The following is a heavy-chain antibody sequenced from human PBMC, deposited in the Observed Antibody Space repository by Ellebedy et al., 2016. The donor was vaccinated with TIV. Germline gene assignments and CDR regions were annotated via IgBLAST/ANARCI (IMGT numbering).Heavy chain of an antibody. CDR1: GFIFSRYA. D-gene: IGHD2-8*02. V-gene: IGHV1-3*01. CDR2: VDGDNVNT. Sequence: AASVKVSCKASGFIFSRYAIHWVRQAPGQRPDGMGWVDGDNVNTKYSQNLQGRVTITRDTSASTVYMELSSLKSEDTAVYYCARDGWETGASKTFDYWGQGTLVTVSS. CDR3: ARDGWETGASKTFDY. J-gene: IGHJ4*02.